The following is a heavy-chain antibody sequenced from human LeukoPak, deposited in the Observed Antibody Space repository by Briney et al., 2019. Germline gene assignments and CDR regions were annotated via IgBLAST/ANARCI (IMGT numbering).Heavy chain of an antibody. CDR3: ASDYGGKGPGY. CDR1: GGSFSGYY. D-gene: IGHD4-23*01. CDR2: INHSGST. V-gene: IGHV4-34*01. J-gene: IGHJ4*02. Sequence: SETLSLTCAVYGGSFSGYYWSWIRQPPGKGLEWIGEINHSGSTNYNPSLKSRVTISVDTSKNQFSLKLSPVTAADTAVYYCASDYGGKGPGYWGQGTLVTVSS.